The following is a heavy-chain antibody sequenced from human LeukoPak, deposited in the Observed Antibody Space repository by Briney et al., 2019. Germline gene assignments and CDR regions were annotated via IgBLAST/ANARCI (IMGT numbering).Heavy chain of an antibody. D-gene: IGHD3-16*02. Sequence: ASVKVSCKASGYTFTSYGISWVRQAPGQGLEWMGWIGADNGNTNYPQKFQGRVTMTTDSSTSTAYMELRSLTSDDTAVYYCAREGYDYVWGTYRRCYFDHWGQGTLVTVSS. CDR2: IGADNGNT. V-gene: IGHV1-18*01. CDR3: AREGYDYVWGTYRRCYFDH. J-gene: IGHJ4*02. CDR1: GYTFTSYG.